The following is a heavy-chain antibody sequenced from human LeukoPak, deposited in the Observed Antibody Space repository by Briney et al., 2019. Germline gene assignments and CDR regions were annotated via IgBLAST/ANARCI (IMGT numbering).Heavy chain of an antibody. Sequence: SETLSLTCAVSGGSISSGGYSWSWIRQPPGKGLEWIGYIYHSGSTYYNPSLKSRVTISVDRSKNQFSLKLSSVTAADTAVYYCARQTPTMIVSGDAFDIWGQGTMVTVSS. CDR1: GGSISSGGYS. J-gene: IGHJ3*02. CDR3: ARQTPTMIVSGDAFDI. D-gene: IGHD3-22*01. V-gene: IGHV4-30-2*01. CDR2: IYHSGST.